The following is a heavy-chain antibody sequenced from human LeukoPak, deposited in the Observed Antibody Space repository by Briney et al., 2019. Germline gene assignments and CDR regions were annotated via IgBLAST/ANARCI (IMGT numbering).Heavy chain of an antibody. J-gene: IGHJ4*02. CDR2: IFPSGGEI. CDR1: GSTFSTFA. CDR3: ATYRQVLLPLES. D-gene: IGHD2-8*02. Sequence: PGGSLRLSCGASGSTFSTFAMIWVRQPPGKGLEWVSSIFPSGGEIHYADSVRGRFTISRDNSKSTLSLQMNSLRAEDTAIYYCATYRQVLLPLESWGQGTLVTVSS. V-gene: IGHV3-23*01.